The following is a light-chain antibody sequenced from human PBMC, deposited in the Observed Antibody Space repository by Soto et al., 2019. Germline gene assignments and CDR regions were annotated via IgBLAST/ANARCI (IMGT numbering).Light chain of an antibody. CDR1: QIISSTY. Sequence: DIVLTQSPGTLSLSPGERATLSCRASQIISSTYLGWYQQKPGQAPRLLIYGASSRATGIPDRFSGSGSGTDFTLTISRLEPEDFATYYCQQYNSYSPMFGQGTKVEIK. CDR3: QQYNSYSPM. V-gene: IGKV3-20*01. CDR2: GAS. J-gene: IGKJ1*01.